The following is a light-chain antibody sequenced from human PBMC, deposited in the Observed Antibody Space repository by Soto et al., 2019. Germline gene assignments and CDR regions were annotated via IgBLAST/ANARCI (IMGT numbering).Light chain of an antibody. V-gene: IGKV1-33*01. J-gene: IGKJ3*01. CDR3: QHHDNLPFT. CDR1: QDISNY. CDR2: DAS. Sequence: DIQMTQSPSSLSASVGDRVTITCQASQDISNYLNWYQQKPGKAPKLLIYDASNLETGVPSRFSGSGSGTDFTFTISSLQPEDIATYYCQHHDNLPFTFGPGTNVDLK.